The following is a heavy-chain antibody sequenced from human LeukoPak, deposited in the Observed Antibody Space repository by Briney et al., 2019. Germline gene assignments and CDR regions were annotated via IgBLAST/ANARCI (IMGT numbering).Heavy chain of an antibody. D-gene: IGHD5-18*01. CDR3: ARDRGYSYGPYYFDY. J-gene: IGHJ4*02. V-gene: IGHV4-39*07. CDR1: GGSISSSSYY. Sequence: SETLSLTCTVSGGSISSSSYYWGWIRQPPGKGLEWIANIFYSGSTYYNPSLKSRVTISVDRSKNQLSLKLTSVTAADTAVYYCARDRGYSYGPYYFDYWGQGTLVTVSS. CDR2: IFYSGST.